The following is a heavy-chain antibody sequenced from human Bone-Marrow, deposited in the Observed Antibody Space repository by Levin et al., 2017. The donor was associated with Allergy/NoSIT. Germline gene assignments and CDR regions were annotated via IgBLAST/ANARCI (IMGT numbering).Heavy chain of an antibody. CDR1: GFNFDDYA. CDR3: TKDMGNYQTYYYYGMDV. CDR2: INWSSDVI. J-gene: IGHJ6*02. D-gene: IGHD1-1*01. Sequence: AGGSLRLSCAASGFNFDDYAMHWVRQAPGKGLEWVSGINWSSDVIGYADSVKGRFTISRDNAKNSLYLQMNTLRLEDTALYFCTKDMGNYQTYYYYGMDVWGQGTTVTVSS. V-gene: IGHV3-9*01.